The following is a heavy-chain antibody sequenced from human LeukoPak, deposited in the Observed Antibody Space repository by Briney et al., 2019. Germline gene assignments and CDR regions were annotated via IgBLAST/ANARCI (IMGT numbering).Heavy chain of an antibody. Sequence: GGSLRLSCAASGFTFSSYGMHWVRQAPGKGLEWVAVISYDGSNKYYADSVKGRFTISRDNSKNTLYLQMNSLRAEDTAVYYCAKDRSPHHAGSYFDYWGQGTLVTVSS. CDR2: ISYDGSNK. CDR3: AKDRSPHHAGSYFDY. D-gene: IGHD6-13*01. J-gene: IGHJ4*02. V-gene: IGHV3-30*18. CDR1: GFTFSSYG.